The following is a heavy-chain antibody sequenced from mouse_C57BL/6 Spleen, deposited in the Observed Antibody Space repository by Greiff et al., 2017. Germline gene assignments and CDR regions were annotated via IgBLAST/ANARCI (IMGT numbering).Heavy chain of an antibody. V-gene: IGHV1-80*01. D-gene: IGHD1-1*01. Sequence: VQLQQSGAELVKPGASVKISCKASGYAFSSYWMNWVKQRPGKGLEWIGQIYPGDGDTNYNGKFKGKATLTADKSSSTAYMQLSSLTSEDSAVYFCAREGSYWYFDVWGIGTTVTVSS. J-gene: IGHJ1*03. CDR3: AREGSYWYFDV. CDR1: GYAFSSYW. CDR2: IYPGDGDT.